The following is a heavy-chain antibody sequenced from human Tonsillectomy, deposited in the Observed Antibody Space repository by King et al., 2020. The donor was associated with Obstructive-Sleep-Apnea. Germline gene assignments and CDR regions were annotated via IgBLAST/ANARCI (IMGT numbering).Heavy chain of an antibody. D-gene: IGHD6-19*01. Sequence: VQLVESGGGLVQPGRSLRLSCTASGFTFGDYAMSWFRQAPGKGLEWVGFIRRKAYGGATEYAASVKGRFTISRDDSKSIAYLQMNSLKTEDTAVYYCTREPDSSGWSYFDYWGQGTLVTVSS. J-gene: IGHJ4*02. V-gene: IGHV3-49*03. CDR2: IRRKAYGGAT. CDR1: GFTFGDYA. CDR3: TREPDSSGWSYFDY.